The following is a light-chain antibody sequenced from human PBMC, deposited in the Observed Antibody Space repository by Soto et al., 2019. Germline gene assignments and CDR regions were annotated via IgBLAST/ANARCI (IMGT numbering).Light chain of an antibody. Sequence: AIQLTQSPSSLSASVGDRVTITCRASQGISSALAWYQQKPGKAPKLLNYDASSLESGVPSRFSGSGSGTDFTLTISSLQPEDFATYYCQQFNSYPSFGPGTKVDIK. J-gene: IGKJ3*01. CDR3: QQFNSYPS. CDR2: DAS. CDR1: QGISSA. V-gene: IGKV1-13*02.